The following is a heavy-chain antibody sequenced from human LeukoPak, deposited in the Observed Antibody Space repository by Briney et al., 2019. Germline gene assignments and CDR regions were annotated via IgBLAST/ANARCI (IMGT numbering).Heavy chain of an antibody. CDR3: ARDRTTVTPFYYYYYMDV. V-gene: IGHV4-4*07. CDR2: IYTSGST. D-gene: IGHD4-17*01. Sequence: SETLSLTCTVSGGSISSYYWSWIRQPAGRGLEWIGRIYTSGSTNYNPSLKSRVTMSVDTSKNQFSLKLSSVTAAGTAVYYCARDRTTVTPFYYYYYMDVWGKGTTVTISS. J-gene: IGHJ6*03. CDR1: GGSISSYY.